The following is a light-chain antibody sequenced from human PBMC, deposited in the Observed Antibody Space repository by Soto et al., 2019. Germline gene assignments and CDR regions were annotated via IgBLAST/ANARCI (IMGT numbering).Light chain of an antibody. J-gene: IGKJ3*01. Sequence: EVVLTQSPATLSLSPGERATLSCRASENVRTFVDWYQQKPGQAPRLLIYGASNRATGIPARFSGSGSGTDFTLTISNLEPEDFAVYYCQQTNSFPFTFGPGTKVDIK. CDR1: ENVRTF. V-gene: IGKV3-11*01. CDR3: QQTNSFPFT. CDR2: GAS.